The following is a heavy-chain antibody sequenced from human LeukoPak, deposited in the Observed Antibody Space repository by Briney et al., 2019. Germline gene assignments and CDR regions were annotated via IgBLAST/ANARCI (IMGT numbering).Heavy chain of an antibody. CDR3: ATATLVGATSSP. Sequence: GASVKVSCKASGYTFTTYDINWVRQATGQGLEWMGWMNPNSGNTGYAQKFQGRVTMTRDTSISTAYMELSRLRSDDTAVYYCATATLVGATSSPWGQGTLVTVSS. CDR1: GYTFTTYD. V-gene: IGHV1-8*01. D-gene: IGHD1-26*01. CDR2: MNPNSGNT. J-gene: IGHJ5*02.